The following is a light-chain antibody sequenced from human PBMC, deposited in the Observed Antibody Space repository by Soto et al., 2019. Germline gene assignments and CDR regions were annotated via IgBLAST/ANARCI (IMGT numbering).Light chain of an antibody. CDR3: QKYNRAPYT. Sequence: DIQMTQSPSSLSASVGDRVTITCRASQDISNYLAWYQQKPGKLPELLIYAASTLQSGVPSRFSGSTSGTDFTLTISSLQPEDVATYYCQKYNRAPYTFGQGTKLEIK. CDR1: QDISNY. V-gene: IGKV1-27*01. CDR2: AAS. J-gene: IGKJ2*01.